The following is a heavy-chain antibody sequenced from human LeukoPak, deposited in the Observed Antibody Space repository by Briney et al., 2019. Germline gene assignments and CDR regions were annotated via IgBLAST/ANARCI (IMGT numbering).Heavy chain of an antibody. V-gene: IGHV3-7*05. CDR3: AKNWGYFDY. D-gene: IGHD7-27*01. CDR1: GFTFSRYS. J-gene: IGHJ4*02. CDR2: IKEDGSEK. Sequence: GSLRLSCATSGFTFSRYSMTWVRQAPGKGLEWVANIKEDGSEKYYVDSVKGRFTISRDNAENSLYLQMNSLRAEDTAVYYCAKNWGYFDYWGQGILVTVSS.